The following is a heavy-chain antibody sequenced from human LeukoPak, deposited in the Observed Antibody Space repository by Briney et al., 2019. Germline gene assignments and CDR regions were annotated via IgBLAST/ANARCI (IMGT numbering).Heavy chain of an antibody. J-gene: IGHJ4*02. CDR2: IKQDGSEK. Sequence: SGGSLRLSCAASGFTFSSYWMSWVRQAPGKGLEWVANIKQDGSEKYYVDSVKGRFTLSRENAKNSLYLQINSLRAEDTAVYYCAKDHLPGIVVADRDYWGQGTLVTVSS. D-gene: IGHD6-19*01. CDR1: GFTFSSYW. V-gene: IGHV3-7*03. CDR3: AKDHLPGIVVADRDY.